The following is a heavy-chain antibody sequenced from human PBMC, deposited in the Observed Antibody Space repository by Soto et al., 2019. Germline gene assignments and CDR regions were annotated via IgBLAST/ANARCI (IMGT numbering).Heavy chain of an antibody. Sequence: GASVKVSCKASGGTFSSYAISWVRQAPGQGLEWMGGIIPIFGTANYAQKFQGRVTITADESTSTAYMELSSLRSEDTAVYYCAAGEYYYDSSGCYPPDYWGQGTLVTAPQ. D-gene: IGHD3-22*01. J-gene: IGHJ4*02. V-gene: IGHV1-69*13. CDR3: AAGEYYYDSSGCYPPDY. CDR2: IIPIFGTA. CDR1: GGTFSSYA.